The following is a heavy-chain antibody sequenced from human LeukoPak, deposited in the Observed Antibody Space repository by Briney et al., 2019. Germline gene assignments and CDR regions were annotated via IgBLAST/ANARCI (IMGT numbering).Heavy chain of an antibody. CDR1: GYTFNTYG. CDR2: INPTGTTT. CDR3: ARDNSVGDIAWWFDP. V-gene: IGHV1-46*02. J-gene: IGHJ5*02. Sequence: GASVKVSCKASGYTFNTYGITWVRQAPGQGLEWVGLINPTGTTTLYAQKFQGRVTLTRDMSTSTDYMELRSLKSEDTAVYYCARDNSVGDIAWWFDPWGQGTLVTVSS. D-gene: IGHD3-10*01.